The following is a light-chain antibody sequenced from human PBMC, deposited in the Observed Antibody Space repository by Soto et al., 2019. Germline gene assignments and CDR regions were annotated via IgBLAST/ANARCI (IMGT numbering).Light chain of an antibody. CDR3: EAWDSSTAEV. Sequence: SYELTQPPSVSVAPGQTASITCCGDKLGDKYACWYQQKPGQSPVLVIYQDRKRPSGIPERFSGSNSGNTATLTISGTQAKEEADYYCEAWDSSTAEVFGGGTKLTVL. CDR1: KLGDKY. CDR2: QDR. J-gene: IGLJ2*01. V-gene: IGLV3-1*01.